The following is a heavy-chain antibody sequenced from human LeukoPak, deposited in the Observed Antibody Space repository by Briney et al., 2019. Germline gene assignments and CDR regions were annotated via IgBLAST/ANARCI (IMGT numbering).Heavy chain of an antibody. CDR1: GGSISSGSYY. Sequence: PSETLSLTCTVSGGSISSGSYYWGWIRQPPGKGLEWIGSLNDSGNTYYKPSLKSRVTISIGTSKNQFSLNLRSVTAADTAVYYCARDSPDEGDGDGGFDFWGQGTLVTVSS. J-gene: IGHJ4*02. D-gene: IGHD4-17*01. V-gene: IGHV4-39*07. CDR3: ARDSPDEGDGDGGFDF. CDR2: LNDSGNT.